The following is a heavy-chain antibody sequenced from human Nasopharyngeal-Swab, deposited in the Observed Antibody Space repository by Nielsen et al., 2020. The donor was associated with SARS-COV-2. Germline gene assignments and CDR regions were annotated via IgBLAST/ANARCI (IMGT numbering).Heavy chain of an antibody. D-gene: IGHD3-22*01. CDR3: ARAYYDSSGYRAFDI. V-gene: IGHV3-53*01. Sequence: GESLKISCAASGFTVSSNYMSWVRQAPGKGLEWVSVIYSGGSTYYADSVKGRFTISRDNSKNTLYLQMNSLRAEDTAVYYCARAYYDSSGYRAFDIWGQGTMVTVSS. J-gene: IGHJ3*02. CDR1: GFTVSSNY. CDR2: IYSGGST.